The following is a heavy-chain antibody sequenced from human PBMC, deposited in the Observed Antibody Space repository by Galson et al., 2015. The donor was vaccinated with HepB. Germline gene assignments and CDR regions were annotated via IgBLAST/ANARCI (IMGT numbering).Heavy chain of an antibody. CDR3: ASTYYYDSSGYYGGDY. Sequence: QSGAEVKKPGESLRISCKGSGYSFTSYWISWVRQMPGKGLEWMGRIDPSDSYTNYSPSFQGHVTISADKSISTAYLQWSSLKASDTAMYYCASTYYYDSSGYYGGDYWGQGTLVTVSS. CDR2: IDPSDSYT. J-gene: IGHJ4*02. CDR1: GYSFTSYW. V-gene: IGHV5-10-1*01. D-gene: IGHD3-22*01.